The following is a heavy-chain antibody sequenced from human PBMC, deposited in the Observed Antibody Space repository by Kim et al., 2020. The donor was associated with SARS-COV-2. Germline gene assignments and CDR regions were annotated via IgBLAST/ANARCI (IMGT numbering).Heavy chain of an antibody. Sequence: GGSLRLSCAASGFTFSSYAMSWVRQAPGKGLEWVSAISGSGGSTYYADSVKGRFTISRDNSKNTLYLQMNSLRAEDTAVYYCAKKQWLVPGGDNWFDPWGQGTLVTVSS. CDR2: ISGSGGST. J-gene: IGHJ5*02. CDR3: AKKQWLVPGGDNWFDP. D-gene: IGHD6-19*01. CDR1: GFTFSSYA. V-gene: IGHV3-23*01.